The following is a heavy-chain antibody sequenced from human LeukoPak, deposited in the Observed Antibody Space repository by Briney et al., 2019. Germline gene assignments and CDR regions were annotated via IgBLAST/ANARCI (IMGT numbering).Heavy chain of an antibody. Sequence: PSETLSLTCIVSGGSIGSHYWTWIRQTPGKGLEWIGYVYDIGSTKYNPSLKSRVTISVDTSKNQFSLRLSSVTAADTAVYYCARGGVLKSVDYWGQGTLVAVSS. J-gene: IGHJ4*02. CDR2: VYDIGST. D-gene: IGHD3-16*01. CDR1: GGSIGSHY. V-gene: IGHV4-59*11. CDR3: ARGGVLKSVDY.